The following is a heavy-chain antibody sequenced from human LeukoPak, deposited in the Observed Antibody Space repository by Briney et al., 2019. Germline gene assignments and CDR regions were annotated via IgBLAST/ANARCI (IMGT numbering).Heavy chain of an antibody. V-gene: IGHV4-34*01. CDR1: GGSFSGYY. Sequence: SETLSLTCAVYGGSFSGYYWSWIRQPPEKGLEWIGEINHLGSTNYNPSLTSRVTISVDTSTNQFSLKLSSVTAADTAVYYCATDYTIAAAGNDAFDIWGQGTMVTVSS. D-gene: IGHD6-13*01. J-gene: IGHJ3*02. CDR3: ATDYTIAAAGNDAFDI. CDR2: INHLGST.